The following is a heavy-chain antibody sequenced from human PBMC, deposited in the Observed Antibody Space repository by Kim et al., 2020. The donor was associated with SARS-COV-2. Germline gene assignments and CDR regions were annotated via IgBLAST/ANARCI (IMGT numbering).Heavy chain of an antibody. CDR1: GDSISSTSYY. Sequence: SETLSLTCSVSGDSISSTSYYWGWIRQSPGKGLEWIGTFSYSGNTFFNPSLKSRVTRSVDTSKNQFSLRLSSVTASDTAVYYCVEGMTTLNYWGQGTLVTVSS. CDR3: VEGMTTLNY. CDR2: FSYSGNT. V-gene: IGHV4-39*01. D-gene: IGHD4-4*01. J-gene: IGHJ4*02.